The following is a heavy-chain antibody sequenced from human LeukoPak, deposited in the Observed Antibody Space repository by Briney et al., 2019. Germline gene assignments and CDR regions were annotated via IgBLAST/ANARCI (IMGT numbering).Heavy chain of an antibody. V-gene: IGHV3-23*01. D-gene: IGHD3-9*01. J-gene: IGHJ4*02. CDR2: ITGSGGST. Sequence: PGASLRLSCAASGIIFSNYAMSWVRQAPGKGLEWVSAITGSGGSTYYADSVKGRFTISRDNSKNTLYLQMNSLRAEDTAVYYCAKWGDYDVLTGYYVSDYWGQGTLVTVSS. CDR1: GIIFSNYA. CDR3: AKWGDYDVLTGYYVSDY.